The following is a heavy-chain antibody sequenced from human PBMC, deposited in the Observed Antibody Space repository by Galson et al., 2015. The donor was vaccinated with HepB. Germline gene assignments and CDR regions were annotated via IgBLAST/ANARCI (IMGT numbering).Heavy chain of an antibody. J-gene: IGHJ3*02. CDR2: ISAYSGNT. D-gene: IGHD3-10*01. CDR3: ARDVRYAFDM. Sequence: SVKVSCKASGYTFTSHGISWVRQAPGQGLEWMGWISAYSGNTIYAQKLQGRVAMTTDTSTSTAHMELRSLRSDDTAVYYCARDVRYAFDMWGQGTMVSVSS. CDR1: GYTFTSHG. V-gene: IGHV1-18*01.